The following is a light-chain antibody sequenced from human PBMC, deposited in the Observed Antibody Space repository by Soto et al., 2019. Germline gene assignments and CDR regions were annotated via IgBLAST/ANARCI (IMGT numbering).Light chain of an antibody. V-gene: IGKV3-11*01. J-gene: IGKJ4*01. CDR2: DAS. CDR3: QHREDWPLT. CDR1: QSVSTY. Sequence: EIVLTQSPATLSLSPGERATLSCRASQSVSTYLAWYQQKPGQAPRLLIYDASKRATGIPARFSSGGSGTDFTLTISSLEPEDFAVYYCQHREDWPLTFGGGTKVDIK.